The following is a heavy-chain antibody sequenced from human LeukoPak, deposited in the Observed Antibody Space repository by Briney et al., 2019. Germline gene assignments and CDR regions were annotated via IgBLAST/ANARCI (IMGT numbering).Heavy chain of an antibody. Sequence: ASVKVSCKVSGYTFTDYYMHWVKQAPGKGLEWMGLVDPEDGETIYAEKFQGRVTITADTSTDTAYMELSSLRSEDTAVYYCANSLPGLAAHFDYWGQGTLVTVSS. CDR3: ANSLPGLAAHFDY. CDR1: GYTFTDYY. J-gene: IGHJ4*02. CDR2: VDPEDGET. D-gene: IGHD6-25*01. V-gene: IGHV1-69-2*01.